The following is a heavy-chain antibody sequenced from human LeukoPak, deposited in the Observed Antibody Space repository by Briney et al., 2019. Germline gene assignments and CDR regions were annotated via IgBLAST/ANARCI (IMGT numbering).Heavy chain of an antibody. CDR3: ARVPAYYDSSVPHLEFQH. D-gene: IGHD3-22*01. CDR2: IYHSGST. CDR1: GYSISSGYY. Sequence: SETLSLTCTVSGYSISSGYYWGWIRQPPGKGLEWIGSIYHSGSTYYNPSLKSRVTISVDTSKNQFSLKLSSVTAADTAVYYCARVPAYYDSSVPHLEFQHWGQGTLVTVSS. V-gene: IGHV4-38-2*02. J-gene: IGHJ1*01.